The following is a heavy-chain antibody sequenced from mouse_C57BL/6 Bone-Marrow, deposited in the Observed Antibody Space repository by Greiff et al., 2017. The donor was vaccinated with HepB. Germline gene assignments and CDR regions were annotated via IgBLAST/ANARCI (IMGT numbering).Heavy chain of an antibody. J-gene: IGHJ3*01. CDR2: IDPSDSYT. CDR1: GYTFTSYW. Sequence: QVQLQQPGAELVKPGASVKLSCKASGYTFTSYWMQWVKQRPGQGLEWIGEIDPSDSYTNYNQKFKGKATLTVDPSSSAAYMQLSSLTSEDSAVYYCARDGILRYPAWFAYWGQGTLVTVSA. D-gene: IGHD1-1*01. CDR3: ARDGILRYPAWFAY. V-gene: IGHV1-50*01.